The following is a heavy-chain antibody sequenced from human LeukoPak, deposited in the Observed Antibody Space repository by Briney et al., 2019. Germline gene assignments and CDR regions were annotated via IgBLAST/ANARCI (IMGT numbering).Heavy chain of an antibody. CDR1: GFTFSNYS. CDR2: ISSSSYI. D-gene: IGHD7-27*01. CDR3: AKALNWAIDY. V-gene: IGHV3-21*01. Sequence: GGSLRLSCAASGFTFSNYSMNWVRQAPGKGLEWVSSISSSSYIFYADSLKGRFTISRDNAKNSLYLQMNSLRAEDTAVYYCAKALNWAIDYWGQGTLVTVSS. J-gene: IGHJ4*02.